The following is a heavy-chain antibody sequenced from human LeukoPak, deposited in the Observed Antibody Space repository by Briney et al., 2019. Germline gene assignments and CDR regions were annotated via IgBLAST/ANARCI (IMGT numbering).Heavy chain of an antibody. CDR3: ARDKDEDIVVVVAATPRYYYMDV. CDR1: GYTFTGYY. D-gene: IGHD2-15*01. J-gene: IGHJ6*03. V-gene: IGHV1-2*02. Sequence: GASVRVSCNASGYTFTGYYMHWVRQAPGQGLEWMGWINPNSGGTNDAQKFQGRVTMTRDTSISTAYMELSRLRSDDTAVYYCARDKDEDIVVVVAATPRYYYMDVWGKGTTVTVSS. CDR2: INPNSGGT.